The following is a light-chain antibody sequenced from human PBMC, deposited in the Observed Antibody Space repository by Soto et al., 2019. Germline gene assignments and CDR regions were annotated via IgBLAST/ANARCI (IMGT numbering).Light chain of an antibody. Sequence: QSALTQPASVSGSPGQSITISCTGTSNDVGSYSLVAWYQHHPGKAPKLIIYAVTKRPSGVSNRFSASKSGNTASLTISGLHPEDEGDYYWCSYAGFTTNVFGTGIKLTVL. CDR2: AVT. V-gene: IGLV2-23*02. J-gene: IGLJ1*01. CDR1: SNDVGSYSL. CDR3: CSYAGFTTNV.